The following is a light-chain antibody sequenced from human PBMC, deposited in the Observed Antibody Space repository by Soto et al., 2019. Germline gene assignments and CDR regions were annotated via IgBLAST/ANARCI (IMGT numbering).Light chain of an antibody. CDR2: SNN. CDR1: SSNIGSNT. J-gene: IGLJ7*01. V-gene: IGLV1-44*01. CDR3: AASDDSLNVV. Sequence: QSVLTQPPSASGTPGQRVTISCSGSSSNIGSNTVNWYQQLPGTAPKLLIYSNNQRPSGVPDRFSGSKSGTSASLAISGLQSEDEADYYCAASDDSLNVVFGGGTQLTVL.